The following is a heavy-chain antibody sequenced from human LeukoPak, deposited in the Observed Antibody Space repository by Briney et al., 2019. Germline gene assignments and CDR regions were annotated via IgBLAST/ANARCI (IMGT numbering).Heavy chain of an antibody. CDR1: GYTFTSYG. CDR2: ISAYNGNT. Sequence: ASVKVSCKASGYTFTSYGISWVRQAPGQGLVWMGWISAYNGNTNYAQKLQGRVTMTTDTSTSTAYMELRSLRSDDTAVYYCARRGAITMVRGVINYYGMDVWGQGTTVTVSS. D-gene: IGHD3-10*01. CDR3: ARRGAITMVRGVINYYGMDV. V-gene: IGHV1-18*01. J-gene: IGHJ6*02.